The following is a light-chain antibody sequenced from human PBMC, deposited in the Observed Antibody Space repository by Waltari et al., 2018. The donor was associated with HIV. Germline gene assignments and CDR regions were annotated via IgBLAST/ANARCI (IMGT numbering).Light chain of an antibody. CDR2: SNN. V-gene: IGLV1-44*01. J-gene: IGLJ2*01. CDR1: HSNIGSNS. Sequence: QSVLTQPPSASGTPGQRVTISRSGRHSNIGSNSVTWYQQVPGTAPKLLIYSNNQRPSGVPDRFSGSKSGNSASLAISGLRSEDEADYYCAAWDDSRNGEVIFGGGTKLTVL. CDR3: AAWDDSRNGEVI.